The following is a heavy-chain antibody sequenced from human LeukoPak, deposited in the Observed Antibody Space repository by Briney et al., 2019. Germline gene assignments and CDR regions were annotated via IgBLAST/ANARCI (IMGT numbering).Heavy chain of an antibody. Sequence: GGSLRLSCAASGFTFSSYGMHWVRQAPGKGLEWVAVISYDGSNKYYADSVKGRFTISRDNSKNTLYLQMNSLRAEDTAVYYCAKDFGSSSGYWDDAFDIWGQGTMVTVSS. CDR3: AKDFGSSSGYWDDAFDI. CDR2: ISYDGSNK. CDR1: GFTFSSYG. V-gene: IGHV3-30*18. J-gene: IGHJ3*02. D-gene: IGHD3-22*01.